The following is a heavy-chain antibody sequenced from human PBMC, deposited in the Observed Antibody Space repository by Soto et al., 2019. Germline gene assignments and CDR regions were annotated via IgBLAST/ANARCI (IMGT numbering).Heavy chain of an antibody. J-gene: IGHJ4*02. CDR3: ARIRAEYSSGTSDS. CDR1: GFSLSTSGMC. V-gene: IGHV2-70*11. CDR2: IDWDDDK. Sequence: SGPTLVNPTQTLTLTCTFSGFSLSTSGMCVSWIRQPPGKALEWLARIDWDDDKYYSTSLKTRLTISKDTSKNQVVLTMTNMDHVDTATYYCARIRAEYSSGTSDSWGEGTMVTVS. D-gene: IGHD6-19*01.